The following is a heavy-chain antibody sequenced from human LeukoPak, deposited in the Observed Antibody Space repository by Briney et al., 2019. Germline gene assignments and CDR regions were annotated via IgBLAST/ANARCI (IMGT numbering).Heavy chain of an antibody. CDR3: AKDTNSTWYPNDY. V-gene: IGHV3-23*01. D-gene: IGHD6-13*01. Sequence: GGSLRLSCAASGFTFSTYAMSWVRQAPGKGLEWVSSISGSGGNTYYADSVKGRFTVSRDNSKNTLYLQMNSLRAEDTAVYYCAKDTNSTWYPNDYWGQGTLVTVSS. CDR1: GFTFSTYA. CDR2: ISGSGGNT. J-gene: IGHJ4*02.